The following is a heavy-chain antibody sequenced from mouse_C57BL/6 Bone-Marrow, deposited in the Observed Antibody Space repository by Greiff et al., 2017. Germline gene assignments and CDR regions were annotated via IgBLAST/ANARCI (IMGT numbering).Heavy chain of an antibody. CDR2: IDPENGDT. V-gene: IGHV14-4*01. Sequence: EVKLQESGAELVRPGASVKLSCTASGFNIKDDYMHWVKQRPEQGLEWIGWIDPENGDTEYASKFQGKATITADTSSNTAYLQLSSLTSEDTAVYYCTTQLGRWYFDVWGTGTTVTVSS. CDR3: TTQLGRWYFDV. J-gene: IGHJ1*03. D-gene: IGHD4-1*02. CDR1: GFNIKDDY.